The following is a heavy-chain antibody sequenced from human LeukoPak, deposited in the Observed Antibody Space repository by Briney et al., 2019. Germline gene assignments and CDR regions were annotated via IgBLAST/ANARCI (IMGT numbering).Heavy chain of an antibody. D-gene: IGHD6-19*01. V-gene: IGHV3-7*03. CDR1: GFTFSSYW. J-gene: IGHJ6*02. Sequence: GGSLRLSCAASGFTFSSYWMSWVRQAPGKGLEWVANIKQDGSEKYYVDSVKGRFTISRDSAKNSVHLQMNSLRVEDTAVYYCASVAGPYYYHYYGMDVWGQGTAVTVSS. CDR2: IKQDGSEK. CDR3: ASVAGPYYYHYYGMDV.